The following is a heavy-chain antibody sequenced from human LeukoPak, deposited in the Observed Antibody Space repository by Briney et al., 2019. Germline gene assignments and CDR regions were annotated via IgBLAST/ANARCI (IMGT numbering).Heavy chain of an antibody. J-gene: IGHJ4*02. Sequence: AAVKVSCKASGGTFTIYTISWVRQAPGQGLEWMGRIIPILGIANYAQKFQGRVTITADKSTSTAYMELSSLRSEDTAVYYCARQIVGATTPLDYWGQATLVTVSS. CDR3: ARQIVGATTPLDY. CDR2: IIPILGIA. CDR1: GGTFTIYT. V-gene: IGHV1-69*02. D-gene: IGHD1-26*01.